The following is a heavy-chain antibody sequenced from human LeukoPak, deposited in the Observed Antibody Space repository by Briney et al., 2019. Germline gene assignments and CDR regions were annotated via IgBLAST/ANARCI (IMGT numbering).Heavy chain of an antibody. J-gene: IGHJ4*02. CDR1: GFTFSDSG. Sequence: PGGSLRLSCAASGFTFSDSGIHWVRQASGKGLEWVGRIRSKANNYATVYAASVKGRFTVSRDDAKNMAYLQMNSLRTDDTAVYYCTRGIEYLLDSWGQGTLVTVSS. D-gene: IGHD6-6*01. V-gene: IGHV3-73*01. CDR2: IRSKANNYAT. CDR3: TRGIEYLLDS.